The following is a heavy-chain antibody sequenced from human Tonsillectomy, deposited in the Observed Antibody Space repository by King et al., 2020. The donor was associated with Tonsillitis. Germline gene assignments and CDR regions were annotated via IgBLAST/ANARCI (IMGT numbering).Heavy chain of an antibody. J-gene: IGHJ5*02. CDR2: IIPIFGTA. CDR3: ARAGLYYDILTGYYTGSNWFDP. Sequence: QLVQSGAEVKKPGSSVKVSCKASGGTFSSYAISWVRQAPGQGLEWMGGIIPIFGTANYAQKFQGRVTITADESTSTAYMELSSLRSEDTAVYHCARAGLYYDILTGYYTGSNWFDPWGQGTLVTVSS. V-gene: IGHV1-69*01. CDR1: GGTFSSYA. D-gene: IGHD3-9*01.